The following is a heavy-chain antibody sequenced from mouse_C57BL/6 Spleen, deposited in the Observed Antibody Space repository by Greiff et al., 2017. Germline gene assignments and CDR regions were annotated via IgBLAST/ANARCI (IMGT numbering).Heavy chain of an antibody. Sequence: EVQLQQSGPELVKPGASVKISCKASGYTFTDYYMNWVKQSHGKSLEWIGDINPNNGGTSYNQKFKGKATLTVDKSSSTAYMALRSLTSEDSAVYYCARYGYGEGDYAMDYWGQGTSVTVSS. V-gene: IGHV1-26*01. D-gene: IGHD2-2*01. CDR3: ARYGYGEGDYAMDY. J-gene: IGHJ4*01. CDR1: GYTFTDYY. CDR2: INPNNGGT.